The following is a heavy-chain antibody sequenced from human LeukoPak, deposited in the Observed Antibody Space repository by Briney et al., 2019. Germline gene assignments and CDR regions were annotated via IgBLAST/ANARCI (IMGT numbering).Heavy chain of an antibody. D-gene: IGHD6-13*01. J-gene: IGHJ6*02. CDR1: GFTVSSNY. CDR3: ARGFSSSWYVQDYYYYYGMDV. Sequence: GGSLRLSCAASGFTVSSNYMSWVRQAPGKGLEWVSVIYSGGSTYYADSVKGRFTISRDNSKNTLYLQMNSLRAEDTAVYYCARGFSSSWYVQDYYYYYGMDVWGQGTTVTVSS. CDR2: IYSGGST. V-gene: IGHV3-53*01.